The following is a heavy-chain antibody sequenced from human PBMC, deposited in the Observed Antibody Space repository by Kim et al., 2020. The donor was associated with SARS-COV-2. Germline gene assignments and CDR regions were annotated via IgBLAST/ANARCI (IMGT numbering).Heavy chain of an antibody. CDR1: GYTLTELS. CDR2: FDPEDGET. D-gene: IGHD1-1*01. Sequence: ASVKVSCKVSGYTLTELSMHWVRQAPGKGLEWMGGFDPEDGETIYAQKFQGRVTMTEDTSTDTAYMELSSLRSEDTAVYYCATDSGVQERDKKYYYYGMDVWGQGTTVTVSS. J-gene: IGHJ6*02. CDR3: ATDSGVQERDKKYYYYGMDV. V-gene: IGHV1-24*01.